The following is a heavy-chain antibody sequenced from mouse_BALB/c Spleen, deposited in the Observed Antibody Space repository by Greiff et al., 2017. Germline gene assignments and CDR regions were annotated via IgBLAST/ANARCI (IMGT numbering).Heavy chain of an antibody. V-gene: IGHV2-9*02. J-gene: IGHJ1*01. CDR1: GFSLTSYG. Sequence: VMLVESGPGLVAPSQSLSITCTVSGFSLTSYGVHWVRQPPGKGLEWLGVIWAGGSTNYNSALMSRLSISKDNSKSQVFLKMNSLQTDDTAMYYCARSSYGNYVGWYFDVWGAGTTVTVSS. CDR3: ARSSYGNYVGWYFDV. CDR2: IWAGGST. D-gene: IGHD2-1*01.